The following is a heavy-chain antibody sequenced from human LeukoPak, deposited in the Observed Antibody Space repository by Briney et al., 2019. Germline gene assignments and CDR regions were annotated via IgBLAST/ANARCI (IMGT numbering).Heavy chain of an antibody. J-gene: IGHJ4*02. CDR3: ARDYGDYGASLDY. CDR2: ISYDGSNK. V-gene: IGHV3-30-3*01. D-gene: IGHD4-17*01. CDR1: GFTFSSYV. Sequence: PGRSLRLSCAASGFTFSSYVMHWVRQAPGKGLGWVAVISYDGSNKFYADSVKGRFTISRDNSKNTLYLQMNILRPEDTAVYYCARDYGDYGASLDYWGQGTLVTVSS.